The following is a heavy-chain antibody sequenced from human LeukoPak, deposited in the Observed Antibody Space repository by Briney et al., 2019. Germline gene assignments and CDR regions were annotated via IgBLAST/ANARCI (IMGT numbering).Heavy chain of an antibody. V-gene: IGHV3-30*04. CDR3: ARDGDYCSGGSCYYYYYMDV. CDR2: ISYDGSNK. CDR1: GFTFSSYV. Sequence: PGRSLRLSCAASGFTFSSYVMHWVRQAPGKGLEWVAVISYDGSNKYYADSVKGRFTISRDNSKNTLYLQMNSLRAEDTAVYYCARDGDYCSGGSCYYYYYMDVWGKGTTVTVSS. J-gene: IGHJ6*03. D-gene: IGHD2-15*01.